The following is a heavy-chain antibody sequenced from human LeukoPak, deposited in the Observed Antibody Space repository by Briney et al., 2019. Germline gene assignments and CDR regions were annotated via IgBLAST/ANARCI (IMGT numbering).Heavy chain of an antibody. CDR3: ARGPSYYYDSSGYSI. V-gene: IGHV1-69*01. Sequence: GSSVKVSCKASGGTFSSYAISWVRQAPGQGLEWTGGIIPIFGTANYAQKFQGRVTITADESTSTAYMELSSLSSEDTAVYYCARGPSYYYDSSGYSIWGQGTLVTVSS. CDR2: IIPIFGTA. D-gene: IGHD3-22*01. CDR1: GGTFSSYA. J-gene: IGHJ4*02.